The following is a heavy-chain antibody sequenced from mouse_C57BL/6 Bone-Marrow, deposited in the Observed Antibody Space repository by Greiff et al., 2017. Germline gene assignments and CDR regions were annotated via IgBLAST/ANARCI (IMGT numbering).Heavy chain of an antibody. CDR3: DSPPNYYGSSPWFAY. D-gene: IGHD1-1*01. J-gene: IGHJ3*01. CDR2: IDPANGNT. Sequence: VQLQQSVAELVRPGASVKLSCTASGFNIKNTYMHWVKQRPEQGLEWIGRIDPANGNTKYAPKFQGKATITADTSSNTAYLQLSSLTCEDTAIFYCDSPPNYYGSSPWFAYWGQGTLVTVSA. V-gene: IGHV14-3*01. CDR1: GFNIKNTY.